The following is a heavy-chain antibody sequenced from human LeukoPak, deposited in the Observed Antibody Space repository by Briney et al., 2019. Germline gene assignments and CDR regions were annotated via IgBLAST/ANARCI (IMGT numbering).Heavy chain of an antibody. CDR1: EFSIRNDW. Sequence: SLRLSCAASEFSIRNDWMSWVRPAPGKGLEWVARVKSRSAGETTDYAAPVKGRFTISRDDSKNTLYLQMNSLKTEDTAVYYCTLIQGWGSGSYYRDFWGQGTLVTVSS. CDR3: TLIQGWGSGSYYRDF. CDR2: VKSRSAGETT. D-gene: IGHD3-10*01. V-gene: IGHV3-15*01. J-gene: IGHJ4*02.